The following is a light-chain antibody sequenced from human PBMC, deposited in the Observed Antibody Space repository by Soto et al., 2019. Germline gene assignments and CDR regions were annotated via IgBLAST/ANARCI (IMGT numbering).Light chain of an antibody. CDR3: QQYDSLPLT. CDR1: QDISNY. J-gene: IGKJ5*01. CDR2: DVS. Sequence: IQLTQSPSSLSVSVGDRVTITCQASQDISNYLHWFQQKPGKAPQLLIFDVSNLQTGVPSRFSGGGSGTDFALTISSLEPEDIATYYCQQYDSLPLTFGQGTRLENK. V-gene: IGKV1-33*01.